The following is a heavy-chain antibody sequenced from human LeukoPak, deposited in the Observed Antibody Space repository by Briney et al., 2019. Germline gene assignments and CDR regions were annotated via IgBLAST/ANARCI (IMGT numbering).Heavy chain of an antibody. Sequence: PGGSLRLSCAASGFTFSSYAMSWVRQAPEKGLEWLSAISGSGGGTYYADSVKGRFTISRGNSKNTLYLQMNSLRAEDTAVYYCAKPGYVGAFDIWGQGTMVTVSS. CDR1: GFTFSSYA. CDR2: ISGSGGGT. CDR3: AKPGYVGAFDI. J-gene: IGHJ3*02. V-gene: IGHV3-23*01. D-gene: IGHD3-10*02.